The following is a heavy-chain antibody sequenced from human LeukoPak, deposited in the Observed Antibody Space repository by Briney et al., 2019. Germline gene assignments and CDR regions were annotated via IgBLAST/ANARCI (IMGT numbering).Heavy chain of an antibody. D-gene: IGHD5-18*01. J-gene: IGHJ5*02. CDR3: ARGGKRGYSYGNLGPYNWFDP. Sequence: SETLSLTCTVSGGSISSSHYYWDWIRQPPGKGLEWIGEINHSGSTNYNPSLKSRVTISVDTSKNQFSLKLSSVTAADTAVYYCARGGKRGYSYGNLGPYNWFDPWGQGTLVTVSS. CDR2: INHSGST. CDR1: GGSISSSHYY. V-gene: IGHV4-39*07.